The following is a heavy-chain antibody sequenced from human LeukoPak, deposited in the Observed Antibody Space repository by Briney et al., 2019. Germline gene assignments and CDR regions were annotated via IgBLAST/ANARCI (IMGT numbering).Heavy chain of an antibody. CDR1: GGSISSYY. D-gene: IGHD3-9*01. J-gene: IGHJ6*02. CDR3: ARVRDYDILTGYNYGMDV. Sequence: KPSETLSLTCTVSGGSISSYYWSWIRQPPGKGLEWIGYIYYSGSTNHNPSLKSRVTISVDTSKNQFSLKLSSVTAADTAVYYCARVRDYDILTGYNYGMDVWGQGTTVTVSS. CDR2: IYYSGST. V-gene: IGHV4-59*01.